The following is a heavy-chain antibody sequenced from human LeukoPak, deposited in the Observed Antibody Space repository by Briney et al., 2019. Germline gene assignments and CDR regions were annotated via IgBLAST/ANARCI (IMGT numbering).Heavy chain of an antibody. D-gene: IGHD3-22*01. CDR2: IYYSGST. J-gene: IGHJ4*02. V-gene: IGHV4-39*01. CDR3: ARHGHYYDSSGPDFDY. Sequence: MPSETLSLTCTVSGGSISSSSYYWGWIRQPPGRGLEWIGSIYYSGSTYYNPSLKSRVTISVDTSKNQFSLKLSSVTAADTAVYYCARHGHYYDSSGPDFDYWGQGTLVTVSS. CDR1: GGSISSSSYY.